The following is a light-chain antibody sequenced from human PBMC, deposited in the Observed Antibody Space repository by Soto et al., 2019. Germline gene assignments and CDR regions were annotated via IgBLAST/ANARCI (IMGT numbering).Light chain of an antibody. CDR2: DVS. CDR3: SSFTRSSTPYV. J-gene: IGLJ1*01. Sequence: QSALTQPASVSGSPGQSISISCTGTSSDVGGYNYVSWYQQHPGKAPKLMIYDVSNRPSGVSNRFSGSKSGNTASLTISWLQAEDEADYYCSSFTRSSTPYVFGTGTKVTVL. V-gene: IGLV2-14*01. CDR1: SSDVGGYNY.